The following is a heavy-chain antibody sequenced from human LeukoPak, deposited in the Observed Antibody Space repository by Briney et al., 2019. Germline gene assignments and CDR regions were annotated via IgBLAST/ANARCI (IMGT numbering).Heavy chain of an antibody. CDR3: ARDTSGSYFWDTDAFDI. D-gene: IGHD1-26*01. CDR1: GGSISSYY. CDR2: IYTSGST. J-gene: IGHJ3*02. V-gene: IGHV4-4*07. Sequence: PSETLSLTCTVFGGSISSYYWSWIRQPAGKGLEWIGRIYTSGSTNYNPSLKSRVTMSVDTSKNQFSLKLSSVTAADTAVYYCARDTSGSYFWDTDAFDIWGQGTMVTVSS.